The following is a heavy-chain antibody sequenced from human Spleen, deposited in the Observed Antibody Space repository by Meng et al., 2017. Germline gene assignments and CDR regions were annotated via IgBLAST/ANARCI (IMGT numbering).Heavy chain of an antibody. V-gene: IGHV3-9*01. CDR3: ASNPSGCGGDCYSKYYYYYGMDV. D-gene: IGHD2-21*02. J-gene: IGHJ6*02. Sequence: SLKISCAASGFTFDDYAMHWVRRAPGKGLEWVSGISWNSGSIGYADSVKGRFTISRDNAKNSLYLQMNSLRDEDTAVYYCASNPSGCGGDCYSKYYYYYGMDVWGQGTTVTVSS. CDR2: ISWNSGSI. CDR1: GFTFDDYA.